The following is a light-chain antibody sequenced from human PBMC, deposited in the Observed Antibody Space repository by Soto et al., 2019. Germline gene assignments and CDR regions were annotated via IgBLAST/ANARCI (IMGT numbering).Light chain of an antibody. CDR3: QQRSDWPTPT. CDR2: DAS. Sequence: EIALTQSPATLSLSPGERATLSCRASQSVSSYLAWYQQKPGQAPRLLTYDASNRATGIPVRFSGSGSGTDFTLTISSLEPEDFAVYYCQQRSDWPTPTFGGGTKVEIK. CDR1: QSVSSY. V-gene: IGKV3-11*01. J-gene: IGKJ4*01.